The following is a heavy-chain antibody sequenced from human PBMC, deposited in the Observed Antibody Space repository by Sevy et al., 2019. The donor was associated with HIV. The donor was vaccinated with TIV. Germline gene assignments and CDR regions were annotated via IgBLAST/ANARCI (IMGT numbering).Heavy chain of an antibody. D-gene: IGHD3-10*02. V-gene: IGHV3-23*01. CDR3: AREGCSKPHDY. CDR2: FSFGCGKI. Sequence: GGSLRLSCAASGFTFSSYAMSWVRQAPGKGLEWVSTFSFGCGKINYADSVKGRFTISRDNSKNTLYLQMHSLRAEDTAVYYCAREGCSKPHDYWGQGTMVTVSS. J-gene: IGHJ4*02. CDR1: GFTFSSYA.